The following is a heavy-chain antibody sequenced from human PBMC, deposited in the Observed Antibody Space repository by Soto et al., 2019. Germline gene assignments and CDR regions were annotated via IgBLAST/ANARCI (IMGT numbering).Heavy chain of an antibody. CDR2: IYYSAST. CDR3: ARVCTIFGVVGWFDP. D-gene: IGHD3-3*01. J-gene: IGHJ5*02. CDR1: GGSVSSGSYY. Sequence: SETLSLTCTVSGGSVSSGSYYWSWIRQPPGKGLEWIGYIYYSASTNYNPSLKSRVTISVDTSKNQFSLKLSSVTAADTAVYYCARVCTIFGVVGWFDPWGQGTLVTVSS. V-gene: IGHV4-61*01.